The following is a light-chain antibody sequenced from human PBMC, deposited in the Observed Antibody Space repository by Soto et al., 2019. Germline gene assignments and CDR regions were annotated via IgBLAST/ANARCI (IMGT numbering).Light chain of an antibody. Sequence: EIVLTQSPGTLSLSPGERATLSCRASQSVSSSYLAWYQQQPGQAPRLRIYGASSRATGIPDRFSGSGSGTYFTVTISRLDPEDFAGYYCEPYGRSPAFGGGTKVEIK. V-gene: IGKV3-20*01. J-gene: IGKJ4*02. CDR1: QSVSSSY. CDR3: EPYGRSPA. CDR2: GAS.